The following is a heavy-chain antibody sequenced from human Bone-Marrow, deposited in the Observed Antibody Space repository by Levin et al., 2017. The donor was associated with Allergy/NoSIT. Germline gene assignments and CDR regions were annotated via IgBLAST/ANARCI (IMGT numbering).Heavy chain of an antibody. CDR1: GFTFSDYA. D-gene: IGHD1-26*01. J-gene: IGHJ4*02. V-gene: IGHV3-64*02. Sequence: LPCAASGFTFSDYAMHWVRQAPGKGLEYVSAISTTGGGTDYADSVKGRFTISRDNTKNTLYLQMGSLRAEDMAVYYCARSGATKSFDYWGQGTLVTVSS. CDR2: ISTTGGGT. CDR3: ARSGATKSFDY.